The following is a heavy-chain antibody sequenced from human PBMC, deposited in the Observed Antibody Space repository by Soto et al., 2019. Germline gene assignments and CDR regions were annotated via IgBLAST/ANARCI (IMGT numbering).Heavy chain of an antibody. CDR2: LSTSGRT. CDR1: GDSFGNFY. J-gene: IGHJ2*01. V-gene: IGHV4-4*07. Sequence: LSLTCTVSGDSFGNFYWSWIRQPAGKGLESIGRLSTSGRTNYSPSLQSRVTMSLDTSKNRFSLRLTSVSAADTAVYFCARGLGRYFDLWGRGTLVTVSS. D-gene: IGHD3-16*01. CDR3: ARGLGRYFDL.